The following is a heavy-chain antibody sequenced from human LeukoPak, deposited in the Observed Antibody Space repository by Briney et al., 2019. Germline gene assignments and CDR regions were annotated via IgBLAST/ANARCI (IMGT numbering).Heavy chain of an antibody. D-gene: IGHD6-13*01. CDR1: GFTLSNYA. CDR3: AKGGSTWYYLEY. Sequence: PGGSLRLSCAASGFTLSNYAMHWVRQAPGKGLEWVALISSDGTNKFYGDSVKGRFSISRDSSKNTLYLEMDSLRAEDTAVYYCAKGGSTWYYLEYWGQGTLVTVSS. CDR2: ISSDGTNK. V-gene: IGHV3-30*18. J-gene: IGHJ4*02.